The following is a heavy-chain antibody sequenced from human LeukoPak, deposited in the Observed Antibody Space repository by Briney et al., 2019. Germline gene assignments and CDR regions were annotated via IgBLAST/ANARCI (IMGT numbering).Heavy chain of an antibody. D-gene: IGHD2-2*01. Sequence: GASVKVSCKASGYTFTSYGISWVRQASGQGLEWMGGIIPIFGTANYAQKFQGRVTITADKSTSTAYMELSSLRSEDTAVYYCARVGLPGRYYYYYMDVWGKGTTVTVSS. V-gene: IGHV1-69*06. CDR2: IIPIFGTA. CDR3: ARVGLPGRYYYYYMDV. J-gene: IGHJ6*03. CDR1: GYTFTSYG.